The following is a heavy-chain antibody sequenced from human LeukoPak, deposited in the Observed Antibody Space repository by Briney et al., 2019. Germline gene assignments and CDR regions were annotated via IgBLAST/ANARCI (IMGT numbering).Heavy chain of an antibody. D-gene: IGHD6-13*01. Sequence: GESLKISWKGSGYSFTSYWIGWVRQMPGKGLEWMGIIYPGDSDTRYSPSFQGQVTISADKSISTAYLQWSSLKASDTAMYYCAISVLAAAGLFDYWGQGTLVTVSS. V-gene: IGHV5-51*01. CDR1: GYSFTSYW. CDR3: AISVLAAAGLFDY. CDR2: IYPGDSDT. J-gene: IGHJ4*02.